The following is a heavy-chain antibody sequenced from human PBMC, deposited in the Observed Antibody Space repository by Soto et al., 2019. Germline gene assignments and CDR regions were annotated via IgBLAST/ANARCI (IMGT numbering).Heavy chain of an antibody. J-gene: IGHJ3*02. V-gene: IGHV4-31*01. Sequence: QVQLQESGPGLVKPSETLSLTCTVSGGSISSDYYYWSWIRQHPGKGLEWIGYIYYSGGTYYNPSIKSLVTISLATSKNQFSLKLSSATAADTAVFYCARDWNRDAFDIWGQGTMLTVSS. CDR1: GGSISSDYYY. D-gene: IGHD1-1*01. CDR3: ARDWNRDAFDI. CDR2: IYYSGGT.